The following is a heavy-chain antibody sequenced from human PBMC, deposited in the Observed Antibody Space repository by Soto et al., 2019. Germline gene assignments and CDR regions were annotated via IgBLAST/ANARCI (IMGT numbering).Heavy chain of an antibody. CDR3: VKGDLDTAVVNSPDAFDF. D-gene: IGHD5-18*01. J-gene: IGHJ3*01. CDR2: ISFDGNNK. V-gene: IGHV3-30*18. Sequence: QVKLVESGGGVVQPGRSLRLSCEASRFIFNDYGMHWVRQAPGKGLDWVAVISFDGNNKYYAQSVKGRFTISRDNSKNTLFLHMDSLRREDTAVYHCVKGDLDTAVVNSPDAFDFWGQGTMVTVSS. CDR1: RFIFNDYG.